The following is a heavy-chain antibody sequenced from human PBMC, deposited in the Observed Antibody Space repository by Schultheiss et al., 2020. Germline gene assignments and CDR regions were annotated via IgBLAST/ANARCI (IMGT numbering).Heavy chain of an antibody. D-gene: IGHD5-18*01. J-gene: IGHJ4*02. Sequence: SETLSLTCAVYGGSFSGYYWSWIRQPPGKGLEWIGEINHSGSTNYNPSLKSRVTISVDTSKNQFSLKLSSVTAADTAVYYCARDAGDTAMVSGGGTFDYWGQGTLVNGS. V-gene: IGHV4-34*01. CDR3: ARDAGDTAMVSGGGTFDY. CDR1: GGSFSGYY. CDR2: INHSGST.